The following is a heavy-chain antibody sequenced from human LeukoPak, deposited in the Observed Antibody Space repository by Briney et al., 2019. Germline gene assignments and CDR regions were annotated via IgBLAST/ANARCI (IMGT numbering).Heavy chain of an antibody. V-gene: IGHV3-11*01. J-gene: IGHJ4*02. CDR2: ISSSGSTI. CDR3: ARRELKEEYYYGSGSYFVDYFDY. Sequence: GGSLRLSCAASGFTFSDYYMSWIRQAPGKGLEWVSYISSSGSTIYYADSVKGRFTISRDNAKNSLYLQMNSLRAEDTGVYYCARRELKEEYYYGSGSYFVDYFDYWGQGTLVTVSS. CDR1: GFTFSDYY. D-gene: IGHD3-10*01.